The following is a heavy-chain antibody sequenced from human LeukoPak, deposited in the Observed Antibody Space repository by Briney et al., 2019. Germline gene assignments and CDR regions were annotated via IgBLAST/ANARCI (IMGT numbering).Heavy chain of an antibody. J-gene: IGHJ4*02. CDR1: GGSINTYY. V-gene: IGHV4-59*12. CDR3: ARAFYPPDFGFGRAPYYFDK. D-gene: IGHD3-16*01. CDR2: IYYSGST. Sequence: KPSETLSLTCNVSGGSINTYYWNWIRQPPGKGAEWIGCIYYSGSTHYNPSLYNPSLKSRVTMSVDTSTNQFSLRVNSVTAADTAVYYCARAFYPPDFGFGRAPYYFDKWGRGTLVTVSS.